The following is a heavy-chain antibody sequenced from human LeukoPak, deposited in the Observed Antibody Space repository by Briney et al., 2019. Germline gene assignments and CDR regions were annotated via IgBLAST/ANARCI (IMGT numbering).Heavy chain of an antibody. D-gene: IGHD3-3*01. CDR1: GASVSTHY. CDR2: IYYSGTT. CDR3: AKEIYVFWGGYYPPENSSYLDV. Sequence: PSETLSLTCTVSGASVSTHYGTWIRQPPGKGLEWIGYIYYSGTTNYNPSLQSRLTISVDTSKNQFSLRLSSVTAADTAVYYCAKEIYVFWGGYYPPENSSYLDVGGKGPRVMVS. J-gene: IGHJ6*03. V-gene: IGHV4-59*02.